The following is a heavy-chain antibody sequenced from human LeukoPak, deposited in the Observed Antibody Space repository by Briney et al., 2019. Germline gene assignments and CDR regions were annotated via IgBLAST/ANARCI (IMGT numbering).Heavy chain of an antibody. J-gene: IGHJ3*02. V-gene: IGHV4-59*01. Sequence: PSETLSLTCTVSGGSISSYYWSWIRQPPGKGLEWIGYIYYCGTTTYNPSLKSRVTISVDTSKHQFSLKLSSVTAADTAVYYCARERNYDFWSGYYTGAFDIWGQGTMVTVSS. CDR2: IYYCGTT. D-gene: IGHD3-3*01. CDR3: ARERNYDFWSGYYTGAFDI. CDR1: GGSISSYY.